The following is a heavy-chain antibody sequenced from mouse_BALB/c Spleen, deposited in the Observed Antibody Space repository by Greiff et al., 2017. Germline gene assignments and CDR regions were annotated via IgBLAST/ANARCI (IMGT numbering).Heavy chain of an antibody. J-gene: IGHJ1*01. CDR1: GFTFSDYG. Sequence: EVQVVESGGGLVQPGGSRKLSCAASGFTFSDYGMAWVRQAPGKGPEWVAFISNLAYSIYYADTVTGRFTISRENAKNTLYLEMSSLRSEDTAMYYCARDRRDWYFDVWGAGTTVTVSS. CDR3: ARDRRDWYFDV. V-gene: IGHV5-15*02. CDR2: ISNLAYSI.